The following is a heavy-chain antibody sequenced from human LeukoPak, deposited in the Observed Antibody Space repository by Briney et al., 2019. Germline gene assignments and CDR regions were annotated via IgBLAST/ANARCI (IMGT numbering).Heavy chain of an antibody. D-gene: IGHD3-3*01. CDR3: ARGAEYYAIWRGYAGYSDY. CDR2: ISHRGST. V-gene: IGHV4-38-2*02. J-gene: IGHJ4*02. Sequence: PSETLSLTCTVSGYSISNGYYWGWIRQPPGKGLEWVGSISHRGSTYYNTSLRSRITISLDRSKQKFSLKLTSVTAADTAVYFCARGAEYYAIWRGYAGYSDYWGQGISVTVSS. CDR1: GYSISNGYY.